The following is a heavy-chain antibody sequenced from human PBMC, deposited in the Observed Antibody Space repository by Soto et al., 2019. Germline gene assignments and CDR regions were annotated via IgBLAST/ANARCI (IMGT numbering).Heavy chain of an antibody. D-gene: IGHD5-18*01. CDR2: INHSGST. Sequence: LSLTCAVYGGSFSGYYWSWIRQPPGKGLEWIGEINHSGSTNYNPSLKSRVTISVDTSKNQFSLKLSSVTAADTAVYYCARGGGRGYEWFDPWGQGTLVTVSS. J-gene: IGHJ5*02. CDR3: ARGGGRGYEWFDP. CDR1: GGSFSGYY. V-gene: IGHV4-34*01.